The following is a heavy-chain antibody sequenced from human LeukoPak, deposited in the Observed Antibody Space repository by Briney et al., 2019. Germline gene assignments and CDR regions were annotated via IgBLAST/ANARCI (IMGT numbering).Heavy chain of an antibody. D-gene: IGHD1-1*01. CDR2: LIGSDETT. CDR1: GFTFSTFD. J-gene: IGHJ4*02. CDR3: TKGAWNDH. Sequence: PGGSLRLSCVASGFTFSTFDMTWVRQAPGKGLEWVSTLIGSDETTYYAESVKGRFIISRDNSKNTVNLQINSLRAEDTALYYCTKGAWNDHWGQGTLVTVSS. V-gene: IGHV3-23*01.